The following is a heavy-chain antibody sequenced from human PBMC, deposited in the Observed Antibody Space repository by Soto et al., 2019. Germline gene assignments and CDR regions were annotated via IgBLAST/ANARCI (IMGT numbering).Heavy chain of an antibody. CDR2: ISWNSGSI. CDR3: AKVGAGIVVVPAAHVY. Sequence: GGSLRLSCAASGFTFDDYAMHWVRQAPGKGLEWVSGISWNSGSIGYADSVKGRFTISRDNSKNTLYLQMNSLRAEDTAVYYCAKVGAGIVVVPAAHVYWGQGTLVTVSS. V-gene: IGHV3-9*01. CDR1: GFTFDDYA. D-gene: IGHD2-2*01. J-gene: IGHJ4*02.